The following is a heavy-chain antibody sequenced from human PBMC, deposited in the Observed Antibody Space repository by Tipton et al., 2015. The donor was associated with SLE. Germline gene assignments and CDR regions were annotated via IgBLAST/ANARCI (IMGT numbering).Heavy chain of an antibody. CDR2: ISYSGST. Sequence: TLSLTCSVSGGSIYSSRYYWGWIRQPPGKGLEWIGSISYSGSTYYNPSLRRRVTMSIATSQNQFSLKLTSVTAADTAVYYCATGIIVKFSGSLPIYAYSTWGQGTMVTASS. CDR3: ATGIIVKFSGSLPIYAYST. CDR1: GGSIYSSRYY. D-gene: IGHD3-16*01. J-gene: IGHJ3*01. V-gene: IGHV4-39*07.